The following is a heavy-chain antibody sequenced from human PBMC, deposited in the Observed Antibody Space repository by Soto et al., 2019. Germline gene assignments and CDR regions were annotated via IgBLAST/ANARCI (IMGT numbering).Heavy chain of an antibody. CDR3: SSTVVPAAMGGPYFYGIDV. Sequence: EVQLVESGGGLVQPGGSLRLSCAASGFTFSGHWMHWVRQAPGKGLVWVSRINGDGSSTNYADFVKGRFTISRDNAESTMNMQMNSLRAEDTAIYYCSSTVVPAAMGGPYFYGIDVWGQGTTVTLSS. V-gene: IGHV3-74*01. CDR2: INGDGSST. D-gene: IGHD2-2*01. J-gene: IGHJ6*02. CDR1: GFTFSGHW.